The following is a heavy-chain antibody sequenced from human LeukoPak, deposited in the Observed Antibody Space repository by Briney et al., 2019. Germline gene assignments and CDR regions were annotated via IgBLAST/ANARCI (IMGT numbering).Heavy chain of an antibody. CDR2: MNQDGREK. CDR1: GFTFSSYW. CDR3: ARAKEDYYGSGTYSTYD. D-gene: IGHD3-10*01. Sequence: SGGSLRLSCAASGFTFSSYWMSWVRQAPGKGLEWVANMNQDGREKYYVDSVKGRFTISRDNAKNSLYLQMNSLRAEDTAVYYCARAKEDYYGSGTYSTYDWGQGTLVTVSS. J-gene: IGHJ4*02. V-gene: IGHV3-7*01.